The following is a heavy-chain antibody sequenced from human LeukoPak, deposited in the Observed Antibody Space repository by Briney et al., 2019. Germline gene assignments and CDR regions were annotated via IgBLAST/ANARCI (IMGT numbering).Heavy chain of an antibody. V-gene: IGHV1-18*01. CDR2: ISAYNGNT. CDR1: GYTFTSYG. CDR3: ARANMITFGGVIVLDAFDI. J-gene: IGHJ3*02. D-gene: IGHD3-16*02. Sequence: GASVKVSCKASGYTFTSYGISWVRQAPGQGLEWMGWISAYNGNTNYAQKLQGRVTMTTDPSTSTAYMELRSLRSDDTAVYYCARANMITFGGVIVLDAFDIWGQGTMVTVSS.